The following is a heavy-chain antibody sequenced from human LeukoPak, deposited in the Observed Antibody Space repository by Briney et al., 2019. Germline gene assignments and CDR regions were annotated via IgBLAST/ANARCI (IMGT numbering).Heavy chain of an antibody. Sequence: DPSETLSLTCTVSGGSVSSGGYYWSWIRQHPGKGLEWIGYIYYSGSTYYNPSLKSRVTISVDTSKNQFSLKLSSVTAADTAVYYCARDARYCSSTSCAGPYYYGMDVWGQGTTVTVSS. CDR1: GGSVSSGGYY. D-gene: IGHD2-2*01. CDR3: ARDARYCSSTSCAGPYYYGMDV. J-gene: IGHJ6*02. V-gene: IGHV4-31*03. CDR2: IYYSGST.